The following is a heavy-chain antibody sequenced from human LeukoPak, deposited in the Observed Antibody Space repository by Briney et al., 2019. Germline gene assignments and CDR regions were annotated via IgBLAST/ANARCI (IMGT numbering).Heavy chain of an antibody. J-gene: IGHJ3*02. D-gene: IGHD6-13*01. CDR3: ARSWEQLGTLDI. CDR1: GYTFTSYY. CDR2: INPSVGST. V-gene: IGHV1-46*01. Sequence: SVKVSCKASGYTFTSYYIHWVRQAPGQGLEWMGVINPSVGSTIYAQIFQGRVTMTRDTSTSTVYMELSSLRSEDTAVYYCARSWEQLGTLDIWGQGTMVTVS.